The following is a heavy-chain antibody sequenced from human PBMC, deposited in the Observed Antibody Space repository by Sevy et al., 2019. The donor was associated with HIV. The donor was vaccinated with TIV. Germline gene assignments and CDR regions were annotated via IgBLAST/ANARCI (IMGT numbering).Heavy chain of an antibody. CDR1: GFTFSSYA. J-gene: IGHJ3*02. CDR3: ASSSWYGDAFDI. D-gene: IGHD6-13*01. V-gene: IGHV3-23*01. Sequence: GGSLRLSCAASGFTFSSYAMSWVRQAPGKGLEWVSAISGSGGSTYYAYSVKGRFTISRDNSKNTLYLQMNSLRAEDTAVYYCASSSWYGDAFDIWGQGTMVTVSS. CDR2: ISGSGGST.